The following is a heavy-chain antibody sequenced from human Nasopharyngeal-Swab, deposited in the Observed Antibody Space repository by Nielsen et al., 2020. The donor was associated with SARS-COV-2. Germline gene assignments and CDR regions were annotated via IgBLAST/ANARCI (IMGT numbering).Heavy chain of an antibody. Sequence: GGSLRLSCKGSGYSFNSYWIGWVSKMTGKGLEWMAIIYPGDSDTRYSPSFQGQVTISADKSISTAYLEWSSLKASDTAMYYCARHGGSSWLHFEYWGQGTLVTVSS. CDR3: ARHGGSSWLHFEY. CDR2: IYPGDSDT. D-gene: IGHD6-13*01. V-gene: IGHV5-51*01. CDR1: GYSFNSYW. J-gene: IGHJ4*02.